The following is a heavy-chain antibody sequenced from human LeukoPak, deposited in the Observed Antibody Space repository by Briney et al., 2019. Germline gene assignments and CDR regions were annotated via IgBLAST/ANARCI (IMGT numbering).Heavy chain of an antibody. CDR1: GYTFTGYY. V-gene: IGHV1-2*02. CDR2: INPNSGGT. Sequence: ASVKVSCKASGYTFTGYYMHWVRQAPGQGLEWMGWINPNSGGTNYAQKFQGRGTMTRDTSISTAYMELSRLRSDDTAVYYCAKGGYYYDSSGYPFDYWGQGTLVTVSS. D-gene: IGHD3-22*01. CDR3: AKGGYYYDSSGYPFDY. J-gene: IGHJ4*02.